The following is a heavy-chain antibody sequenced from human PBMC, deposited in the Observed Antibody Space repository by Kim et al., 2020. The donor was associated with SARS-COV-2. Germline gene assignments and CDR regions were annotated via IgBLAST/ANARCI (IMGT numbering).Heavy chain of an antibody. J-gene: IGHJ2*01. Sequence: GGSLRLSCAASGFTISRYSLNWVRQAPGKGPEWISYISSATSNIYYADSVKGRFTISRDNAKNSLYLEMNSLRDDDTAVYYCARPPGLEAVGAFHWYFDLWRRGTLVTVSS. CDR1: GFTISRYS. D-gene: IGHD6-13*01. CDR3: ARPPGLEAVGAFHWYFDL. CDR2: ISSATSNI. V-gene: IGHV3-48*02.